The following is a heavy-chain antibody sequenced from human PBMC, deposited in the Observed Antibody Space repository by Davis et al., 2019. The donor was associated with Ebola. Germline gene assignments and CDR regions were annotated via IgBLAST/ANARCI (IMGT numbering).Heavy chain of an antibody. CDR1: GFSFSNSA. D-gene: IGHD6-13*01. Sequence: GESLKTSCAASGFSFSNSAMHWVRQAPGKGLEWVAVISYHGSDTYYADSVKGRFTISRDNLKDTLYLQLSSLRAEDTALNYCARPIRAPGTPANGLDLWGQGTKVVVS. CDR2: ISYHGSDT. V-gene: IGHV3-30*04. CDR3: ARPIRAPGTPANGLDL. J-gene: IGHJ3*01.